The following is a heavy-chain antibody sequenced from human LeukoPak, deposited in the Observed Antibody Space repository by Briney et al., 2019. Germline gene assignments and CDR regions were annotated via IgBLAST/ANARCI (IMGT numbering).Heavy chain of an antibody. CDR1: GFTFSSYW. CDR2: IKQDGSEK. CDR3: ARHRSGGSQDDAFDI. J-gene: IGHJ3*02. V-gene: IGHV3-7*01. D-gene: IGHD2-15*01. Sequence: GGSLRLSCAASGFTFSSYWMSWVRQTPGKGLEWVADIKQDGSEKYYVDSVKGRFTISRQNAKNSLFLQMNSLRAEDTAVYYCARHRSGGSQDDAFDIWGQGTMVTVSS.